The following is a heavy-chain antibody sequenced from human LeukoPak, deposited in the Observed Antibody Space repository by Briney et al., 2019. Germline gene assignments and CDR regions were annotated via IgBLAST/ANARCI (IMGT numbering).Heavy chain of an antibody. CDR2: FYNGGSI. Sequence: PGGSLRLSCAASGFTVNTNHMHWVRQAPGKGREGVQTFYNGGSIYYLDSVKGRFTISRDSFKNTLYLQMNSLRVEDTAFYYCATSVVGLSYDEHFQHWGQGTLVTVSS. CDR3: ATSVVGLSYDEHFQH. J-gene: IGHJ1*01. CDR1: GFTVNTNH. D-gene: IGHD2-15*01. V-gene: IGHV3-53*01.